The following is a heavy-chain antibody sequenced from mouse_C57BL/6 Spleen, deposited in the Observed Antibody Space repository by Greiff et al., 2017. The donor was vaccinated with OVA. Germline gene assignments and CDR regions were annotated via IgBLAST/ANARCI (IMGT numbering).Heavy chain of an antibody. CDR1: GYTFTSYW. V-gene: IGHV1-52*01. CDR2: IDPSDSET. D-gene: IGHD1-3*01. J-gene: IGHJ4*01. CDR3: ARWGKGAMDY. Sequence: QVQLQQPGAELARPGSSVKLSCKASGYTFTSYWMHWVKQRPIQGLEWIGNIDPSDSETHYNQKFKDKATLTVDKSSSTAYMQLSSLTSEDSAVYYCARWGKGAMDYWGQGTSVTVSS.